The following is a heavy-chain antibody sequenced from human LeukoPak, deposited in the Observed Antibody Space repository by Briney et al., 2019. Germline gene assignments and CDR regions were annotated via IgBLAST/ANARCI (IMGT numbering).Heavy chain of an antibody. V-gene: IGHV4-61*01. CDR3: ARVYHYYDSSGSSGDNWFDP. CDR2: SYYSGST. J-gene: IGHJ5*02. D-gene: IGHD3-22*01. CDR1: GGSISSGSYY. Sequence: SETLSLTCTVSGGSISSGSYYWSWIRQPPGKGLEWIGYSYYSGSTNYNPSLKSRVTISVDTSKNQFSLKLSSVTAADTAVYYCARVYHYYDSSGSSGDNWFDPWGQGTLVTVSS.